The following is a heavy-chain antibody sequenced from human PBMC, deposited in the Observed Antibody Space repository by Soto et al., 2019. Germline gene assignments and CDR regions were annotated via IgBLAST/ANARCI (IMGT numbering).Heavy chain of an antibody. CDR1: GGTFSSYT. V-gene: IGHV1-69*02. CDR2: IIPILGIA. D-gene: IGHD3-10*01. Sequence: QVQLVQSGAEVKKPGSSVKVSCKASGGTFSSYTISWVRQAPGQGLEWMGRIIPILGIANYAQKFQGRVTITADKSTSTAYMELSSLRSEDTAVYYCARASLRSGSYYKHFDYWGQGTLFTVSS. CDR3: ARASLRSGSYYKHFDY. J-gene: IGHJ4*02.